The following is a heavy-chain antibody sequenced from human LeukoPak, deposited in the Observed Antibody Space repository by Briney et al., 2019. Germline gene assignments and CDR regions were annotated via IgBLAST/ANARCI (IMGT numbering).Heavy chain of an antibody. CDR2: IYYSGST. D-gene: IGHD6-19*01. CDR1: GGSISSSSYY. Sequence: PSETLSLTCTVSGGSISSSSYYWGWIRQPPGKGLERIGSIYYSGSTYYNPSLKSRVTISVDTSKNQFSLKLSSVTAADTAVYYCARQGQWLSTFDYWGQGTLVTVSS. V-gene: IGHV4-39*01. J-gene: IGHJ4*02. CDR3: ARQGQWLSTFDY.